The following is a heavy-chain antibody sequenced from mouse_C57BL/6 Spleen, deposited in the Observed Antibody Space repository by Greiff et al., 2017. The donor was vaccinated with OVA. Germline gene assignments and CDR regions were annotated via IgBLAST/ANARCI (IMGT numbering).Heavy chain of an antibody. Sequence: EVQGVESGGGLVKPGGSLKLSCAASGFTFSSYAMSWVRQTPEKRLEWVATISDGGSYTYYPDNVKGRFTISRDTAKNNLYLQMSHLKSEDTAMYYCARAIYYYGSSYWYFDVWGTGTTVTVSS. J-gene: IGHJ1*03. CDR1: GFTFSSYA. V-gene: IGHV5-4*01. CDR3: ARAIYYYGSSYWYFDV. CDR2: ISDGGSYT. D-gene: IGHD1-1*01.